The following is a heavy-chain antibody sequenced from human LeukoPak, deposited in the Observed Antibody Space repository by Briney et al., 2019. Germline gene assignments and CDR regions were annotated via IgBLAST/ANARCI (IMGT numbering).Heavy chain of an antibody. J-gene: IGHJ4*02. CDR2: IYYSGSS. V-gene: IGHV4-39*07. D-gene: IGHD3-22*01. CDR3: GRQRTDDSSGSLDY. Sequence: KPSETLSLTCTVSGGSISSRSYYWGWIRQPPGKGLEWIGSIYYSGSSYNNPSLKSRVTISVDTSKNHFSLKLSSVIAADTAVYFWGRQRTDDSSGSLDYWGQGTLVTVPS. CDR1: GGSISSRSYY.